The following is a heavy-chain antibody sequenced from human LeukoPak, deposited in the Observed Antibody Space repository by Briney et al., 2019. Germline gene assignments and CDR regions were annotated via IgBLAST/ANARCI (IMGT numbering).Heavy chain of an antibody. D-gene: IGHD3-22*01. CDR2: INPSGGST. CDR1: GYTFTSYY. Sequence: GASVKVSCKASGYTFTSYYMHWVRQAPGQGLEWMGIINPSGGSTSYAQKFQGRVTMTRDMSTSTVYMELSSLRSEDTAVYYCAREIYDSSGHDAFDIWGQGTMVTVSS. CDR3: AREIYDSSGHDAFDI. V-gene: IGHV1-46*01. J-gene: IGHJ3*02.